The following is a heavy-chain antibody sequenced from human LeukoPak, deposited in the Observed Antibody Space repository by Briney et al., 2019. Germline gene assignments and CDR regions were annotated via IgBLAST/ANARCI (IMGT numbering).Heavy chain of an antibody. D-gene: IGHD3-10*01. Sequence: SQTLSLTCTVSGGSISSGAYYWSWIRQHPGKGLEWIGYIYDSGSTYYNPSLKSRVTISVDTSENLFSLRLNSVTAADTAVYYCARDRVAGWFDPWGQGTLVTVSS. CDR1: GGSISSGAYY. J-gene: IGHJ5*02. V-gene: IGHV4-31*03. CDR3: ARDRVAGWFDP. CDR2: IYDSGST.